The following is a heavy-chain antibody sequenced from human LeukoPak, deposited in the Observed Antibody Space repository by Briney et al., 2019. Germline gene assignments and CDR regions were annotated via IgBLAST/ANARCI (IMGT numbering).Heavy chain of an antibody. CDR3: ARTLYDRSGYYYVLAAFDI. CDR1: GGSISSYY. D-gene: IGHD3-22*01. J-gene: IGHJ3*02. CDR2: IYYSGST. V-gene: IGHV4-59*12. Sequence: PSETLSLTCTVSGGSISSYYWSWIRQPPGKGLEWIGYIYYSGSTNYNPSFKSRVTISVDTSKNQFSLKLTSVTAADTAVYYCARTLYDRSGYYYVLAAFDIWGQGTMVTVSS.